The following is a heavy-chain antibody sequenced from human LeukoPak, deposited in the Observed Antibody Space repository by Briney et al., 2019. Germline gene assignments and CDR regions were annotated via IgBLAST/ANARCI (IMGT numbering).Heavy chain of an antibody. V-gene: IGHV3-30-3*01. Sequence: LRLSCAASGFTFSSYAMHWVRQAPGKGLEWEAVISYDGSNKYYADSVKGRFTISRDNSKNTLYLQTNSLRAEDTAVYYCARDTDSGIQLWYRNFDYWGQGTLVTVSS. J-gene: IGHJ4*02. CDR3: ARDTDSGIQLWYRNFDY. CDR1: GFTFSSYA. D-gene: IGHD5-18*01. CDR2: ISYDGSNK.